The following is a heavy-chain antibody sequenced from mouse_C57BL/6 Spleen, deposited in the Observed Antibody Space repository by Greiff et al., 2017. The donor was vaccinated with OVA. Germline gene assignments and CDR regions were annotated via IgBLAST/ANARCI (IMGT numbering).Heavy chain of an antibody. Sequence: EVQGVESGGGLVQPGGSLKLSCAASGFTFSDYYMYWVRQTPEKRLEWVAYISNGGGSTYYPDTVKGRFTISRDNAKNTLYLQMSRLKSEDTAMYYCARYGSLYYAMDYWGQGTSVTVSS. J-gene: IGHJ4*01. V-gene: IGHV5-12*01. CDR3: ARYGSLYYAMDY. CDR2: ISNGGGST. D-gene: IGHD1-1*01. CDR1: GFTFSDYY.